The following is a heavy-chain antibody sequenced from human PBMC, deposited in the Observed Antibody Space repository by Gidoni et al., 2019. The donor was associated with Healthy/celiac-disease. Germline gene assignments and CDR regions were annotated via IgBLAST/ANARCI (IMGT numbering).Heavy chain of an antibody. V-gene: IGHV3-30*18. CDR2: ISYDGSNK. CDR3: AKDWGRYYYDSSGYSDI. D-gene: IGHD3-22*01. J-gene: IGHJ3*02. CDR1: GFTFSSYG. Sequence: QVQLVESGGGVVQPGRSLRLSCAASGFTFSSYGMHWVRQAPGKGLEWVAVISYDGSNKYYADSVKGRFTISRDNSKNTLYLQMNSLRAEDTAVYYCAKDWGRYYYDSSGYSDIWGQGTMVTVSS.